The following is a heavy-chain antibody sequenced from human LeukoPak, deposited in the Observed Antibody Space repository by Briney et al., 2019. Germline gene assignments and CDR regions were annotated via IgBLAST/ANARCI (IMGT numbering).Heavy chain of an antibody. CDR1: GGSISSSNW. CDR3: ARDGNSSSGSGWFDP. V-gene: IGHV4-4*02. Sequence: PSETLSLTCAVSGGSISSSNWWSWVRQPPGKGLEWIGEIYHSGSTNYNPSLKSRVTISVDKSKNQFSLKLSSVTAADTAVYYCARDGNSSSGSGWFDPWGQGTLVTVSS. D-gene: IGHD6-6*01. CDR2: IYHSGST. J-gene: IGHJ5*02.